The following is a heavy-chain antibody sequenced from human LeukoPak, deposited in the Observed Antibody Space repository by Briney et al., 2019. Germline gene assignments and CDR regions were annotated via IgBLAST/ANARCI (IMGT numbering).Heavy chain of an antibody. Sequence: PSETLSLPCAVYGGSFSGYYWSWIRQPPGKGLEWIGEINHSGSTNYNPSLKSRVTISVDTSKNQFSLKLSSVTAADTAVYYCARVVGSVDNYFDYWGQGTLVTVSS. CDR2: INHSGST. CDR3: ARVVGSVDNYFDY. CDR1: GGSFSGYY. V-gene: IGHV4-34*01. D-gene: IGHD1-26*01. J-gene: IGHJ4*02.